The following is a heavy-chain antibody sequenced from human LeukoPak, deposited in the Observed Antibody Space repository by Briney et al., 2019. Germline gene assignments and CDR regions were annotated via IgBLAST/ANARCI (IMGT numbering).Heavy chain of an antibody. CDR2: IYYSGST. CDR1: GGSISSYY. CDR3: ASYDYVWGSYRQEAFDI. V-gene: IGHV4-59*01. Sequence: SETLSLTCTVSGGSISSYYWSWIRQAPGKGLEWIGYIYYSGSTNYNPSLTSRVTISVDTSKNQFSLKLSSVTAADTAVYYCASYDYVWGSYRQEAFDIWGQGTMVTVSS. D-gene: IGHD3-16*02. J-gene: IGHJ3*02.